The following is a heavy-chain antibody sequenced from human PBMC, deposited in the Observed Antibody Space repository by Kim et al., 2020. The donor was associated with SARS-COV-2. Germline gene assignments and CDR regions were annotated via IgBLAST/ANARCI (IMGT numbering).Heavy chain of an antibody. CDR2: T. Sequence: TNYNPSLKSRVTISVDTSKNQFSLKLSSVTAADTAVYYCAREGSWYIIDYWGQGTLVTVSS. D-gene: IGHD6-13*01. J-gene: IGHJ4*02. CDR3: AREGSWYIIDY. V-gene: IGHV4-59*01.